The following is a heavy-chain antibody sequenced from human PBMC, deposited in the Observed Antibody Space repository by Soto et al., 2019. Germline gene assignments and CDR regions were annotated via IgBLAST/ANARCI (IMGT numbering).Heavy chain of an antibody. CDR2: IRSKVYGGTT. CDR1: GFSFGDYG. Sequence: PGGSLRLSCIASGFSFGDYGMNWFRQAPGKGLEWVAFIRSKVYGGTTEYAASVKGRFTISRDDSQSIASLQMDSLKVEDTAVYYCSTGDCSGGSCYSGLEYWGQGTLVTVSS. D-gene: IGHD2-15*01. J-gene: IGHJ4*02. CDR3: STGDCSGGSCYSGLEY. V-gene: IGHV3-49*03.